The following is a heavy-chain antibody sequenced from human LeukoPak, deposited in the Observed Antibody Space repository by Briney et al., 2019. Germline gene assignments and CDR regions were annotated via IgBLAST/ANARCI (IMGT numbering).Heavy chain of an antibody. CDR3: VKGVAGPFEY. Sequence: GGSLRLSCSASGFTFSTYPMHWVRQAPRKGLEYVSAISTNGGSTYYADSLKGRFTISRDNSKNTLYLQMSSLRPDDTAVYYCVKGVAGPFEYWGQGTLVTVSS. V-gene: IGHV3-64D*09. D-gene: IGHD6-19*01. CDR2: ISTNGGST. CDR1: GFTFSTYP. J-gene: IGHJ4*02.